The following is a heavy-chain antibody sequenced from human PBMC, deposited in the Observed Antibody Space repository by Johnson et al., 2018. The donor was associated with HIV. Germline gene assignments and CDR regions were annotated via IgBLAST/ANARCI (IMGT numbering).Heavy chain of an antibody. CDR1: GFTFNTYA. Sequence: VQLVESGGGVVQPGRSLRLSCAASGFTFNTYAMTWVRQAPGQGLEWVSGISASGSSTYYADSVKGRFTISRDNSKNTLYLQMNSLRPEDTAVYSCARQTLRAFDIWGQGTMVTVSS. CDR2: ISASGSST. V-gene: IGHV3-23*04. CDR3: ARQTLRAFDI. J-gene: IGHJ3*02.